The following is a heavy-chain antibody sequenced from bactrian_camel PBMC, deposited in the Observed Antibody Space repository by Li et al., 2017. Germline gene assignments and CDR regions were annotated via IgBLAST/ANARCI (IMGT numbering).Heavy chain of an antibody. CDR2: IDTDQST. CDR1: GYTVSSNC. Sequence: QVQLVESGGGSVQAGGSLTLSCAASGYTVSSNCMGWFRQVPGKQRERVAVIDTDQSTRYADSVKGRFTISFDRAKKILYLQMNNLKPDDTATYYCATRTATWCALSETYYSPWGQGTQVTVS. CDR3: ATRTATWCALSETYYSP. D-gene: IGHD2*01. V-gene: IGHV3S53*01. J-gene: IGHJ4*01.